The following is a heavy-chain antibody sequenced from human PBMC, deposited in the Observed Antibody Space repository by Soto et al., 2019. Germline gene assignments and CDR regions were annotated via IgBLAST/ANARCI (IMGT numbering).Heavy chain of an antibody. J-gene: IGHJ4*02. D-gene: IGHD1-26*01. Sequence: EVQILESGGDLVQPGGSLRLSCVVSGLSLNNYSISWVRHAPGQGLEFVSTIDVLDGAWYSDSVRGRLAISRDVSRNTVYLQMSSLRVEDTAIYFCSDWRVGGPVNLDHWGPGTRVTVSS. CDR1: GLSLNNYS. CDR3: SDWRVGGPVNLDH. V-gene: IGHV3-23*01. CDR2: IDVLDGA.